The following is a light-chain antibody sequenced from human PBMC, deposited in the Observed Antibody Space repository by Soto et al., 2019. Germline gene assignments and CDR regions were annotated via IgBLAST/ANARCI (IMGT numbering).Light chain of an antibody. CDR3: QQYNNWPPWT. J-gene: IGKJ1*01. CDR2: GAS. CDR1: QSVSSN. V-gene: IGKV3-15*01. Sequence: EIVMTQSPATLSVSPGERATLSCRASQSVSSNLAWYQQKHGQAPRLLIYGASTRATGIPARFSGSVSGTEFTLTISRLQSEDFAVYYCQQYNNWPPWTFGQGTKVEIK.